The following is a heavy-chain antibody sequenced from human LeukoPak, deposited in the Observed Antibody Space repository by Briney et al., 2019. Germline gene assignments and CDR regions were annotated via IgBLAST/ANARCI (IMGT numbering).Heavy chain of an antibody. CDR1: GGSFSGYY. CDR2: INHSGGT. Sequence: SETLSLTCAVYGGSFSGYYWSWIRQPPGKGLEWIGEINHSGGTNYNPSLKSRVTISVDTSKNQFSLKLSSVTAADTAVYYCARERPSYYDILTGYYPRSLPYYFDYWGQGTLVTVSS. CDR3: ARERPSYYDILTGYYPRSLPYYFDY. J-gene: IGHJ4*02. V-gene: IGHV4-34*01. D-gene: IGHD3-9*01.